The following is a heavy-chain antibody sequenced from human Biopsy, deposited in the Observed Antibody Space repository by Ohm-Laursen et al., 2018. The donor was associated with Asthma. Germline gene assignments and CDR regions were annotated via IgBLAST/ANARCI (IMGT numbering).Heavy chain of an antibody. V-gene: IGHV3-11*01. CDR3: ARGYSTSWYFGY. CDR2: ISSRGSNI. D-gene: IGHD6-13*01. CDR1: GFNFINAC. Sequence: GSLRLSCTASGFNFINACMNWLRQAPGKGLEWVAYISSRGSNIFYADSVKGRFTISRDNAKKSLFLEMNSLTVEDTAVYFCARGYSTSWYFGYWGQGTLVTVSS. J-gene: IGHJ4*02.